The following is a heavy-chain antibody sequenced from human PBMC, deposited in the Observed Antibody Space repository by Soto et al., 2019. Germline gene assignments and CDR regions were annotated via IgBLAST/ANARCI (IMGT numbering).Heavy chain of an antibody. J-gene: IGHJ3*02. CDR2: ISNRGDT. Sequence: WGSLRLSCAALGFTVSNNYMNWLRQAPGKGLEWVSVISNRGDTYYADSVRGRFSLSRDISDNTLHLQMNNLRVEDTAVYYCAREPRYCRGGSCSITGDAYDIWGQGTMVTVSS. D-gene: IGHD2-15*01. CDR1: GFTVSNNY. V-gene: IGHV3-66*01. CDR3: AREPRYCRGGSCSITGDAYDI.